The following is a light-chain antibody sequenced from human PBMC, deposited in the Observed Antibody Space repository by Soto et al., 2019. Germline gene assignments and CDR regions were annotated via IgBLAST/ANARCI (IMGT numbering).Light chain of an antibody. CDR3: QQYGSSPYT. J-gene: IGKJ2*01. V-gene: IGKV3-20*01. CDR1: QSVSSSY. Sequence: EIVLTQSPGTLSLSPGERATLSCRASQSVSSSYLAWYQQKPGQAPRHLIYGASSRATGIPDRFSGSGSGTDLTVTISRLEHEDFAVYYCQQYGSSPYTFGQGTKLEIK. CDR2: GAS.